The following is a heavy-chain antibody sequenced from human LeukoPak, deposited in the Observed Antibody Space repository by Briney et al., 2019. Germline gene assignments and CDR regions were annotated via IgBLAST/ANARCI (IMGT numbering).Heavy chain of an antibody. V-gene: IGHV3-21*01. J-gene: IGHJ5*02. CDR2: ISTSRRYI. Sequence: GGPLRLSCAASGVTLSNYDMNWVRQAPGKGLEWVSSISTSRRYIYYKDSVRSRFNISRDDDKNSLYLEMNSLRAEDTAVYYCARADCSSSTCYLRRSWFDPWGQGTLVTVSS. CDR1: GVTLSNYD. D-gene: IGHD2-2*01. CDR3: ARADCSSSTCYLRRSWFDP.